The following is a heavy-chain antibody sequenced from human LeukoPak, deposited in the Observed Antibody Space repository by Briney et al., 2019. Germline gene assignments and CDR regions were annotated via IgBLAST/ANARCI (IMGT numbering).Heavy chain of an antibody. CDR2: ISSSSSYI. CDR1: GFTFSSYS. V-gene: IGHV3-21*01. D-gene: IGHD4-23*01. J-gene: IGHJ6*03. Sequence: GGSLRLSCAASGFTFSSYSMNWVRQAPGKGLEWVSSISSSSSYIYYADSVKGRFTISRDNAKNSLYLQMNSLRAEDTAVYYCARDNTVVTYYYYYYMDVWGKGTTFTVSS. CDR3: ARDNTVVTYYYYYYMDV.